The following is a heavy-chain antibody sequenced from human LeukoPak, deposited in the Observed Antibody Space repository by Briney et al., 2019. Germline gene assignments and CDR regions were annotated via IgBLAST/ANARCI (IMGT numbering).Heavy chain of an antibody. CDR3: ARNQGSDLDY. D-gene: IGHD1-14*01. Sequence: GGSLRLSCAASGFTFSSYWMHWVRQAPGKGLVWVSRINSDGSTTTYADSVKDRFTISRDNAKNTLYLQMNSLRAEDTAVYYCARNQGSDLDYWGQGTLVTVSS. CDR2: INSDGSTT. CDR1: GFTFSSYW. J-gene: IGHJ4*02. V-gene: IGHV3-74*01.